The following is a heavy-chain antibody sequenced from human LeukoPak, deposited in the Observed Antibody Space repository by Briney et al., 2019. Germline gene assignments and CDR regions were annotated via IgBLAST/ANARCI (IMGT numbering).Heavy chain of an antibody. V-gene: IGHV4-59*01. J-gene: IGHJ6*03. CDR1: GGSFSGYY. Sequence: SETLSLTCAVYGGSFSGYYWSWIRQPPGKGLEWIGYIYYSGSTNYNPSLKSRVTISVDTSKNQFSLKLSSVTAADTAVYYCARAKVLRYFDWLGIDYYYYMDVWGKGTTVTISS. CDR2: IYYSGST. D-gene: IGHD3-9*01. CDR3: ARAKVLRYFDWLGIDYYYYMDV.